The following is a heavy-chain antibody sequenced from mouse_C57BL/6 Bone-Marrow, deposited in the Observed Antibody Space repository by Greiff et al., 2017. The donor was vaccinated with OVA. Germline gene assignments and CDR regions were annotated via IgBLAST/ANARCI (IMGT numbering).Heavy chain of an antibody. J-gene: IGHJ3*01. Sequence: EVKLMESGGGLVQPGGSMKLSCVASGFTFSNYWMNWVRQSPEKGLEWVAQIRLKSDNYATHYAESVKGRFTISRDDSKSSVYLQMNNLRAEDTGIYYCTDYYYGSPFAYWGQGTLVTVSA. D-gene: IGHD1-1*01. CDR1: GFTFSNYW. V-gene: IGHV6-3*01. CDR3: TDYYYGSPFAY. CDR2: IRLKSDNYAT.